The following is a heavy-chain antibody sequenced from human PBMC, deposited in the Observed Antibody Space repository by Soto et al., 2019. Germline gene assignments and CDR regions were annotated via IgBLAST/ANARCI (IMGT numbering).Heavy chain of an antibody. CDR2: FIPILDMA. CDR1: GGTFNTYT. CDR3: AITYCRDNSCPRDFDL. V-gene: IGHV1-69*02. J-gene: IGHJ2*01. Sequence: QVQVVQSGAEVKKPESSVKDSCKPSGGTFNTYTVNWVRLAPGHGLEWMGRFIPILDMANYAQKFQDRVTITADRSTFTAYMELNSLTSDDTAVYYCAITYCRDNSCPRDFDLWGPGTRVTVSS. D-gene: IGHD2-21*01.